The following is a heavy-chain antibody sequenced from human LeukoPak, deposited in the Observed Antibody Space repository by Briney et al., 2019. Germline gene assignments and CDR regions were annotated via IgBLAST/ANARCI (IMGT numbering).Heavy chain of an antibody. D-gene: IGHD4-11*01. CDR2: INHSGST. CDR3: ARAGDYSNYVDY. Sequence: PSETLSLTCAVYGGSFSGYYWSWLRPPPGKGLEWIGEINHSGSTNYNPSLKSRVTISVDTSKNQFSLKLSSVTAADTAVYYCARAGDYSNYVDYWGQGTLVTVSS. J-gene: IGHJ4*02. V-gene: IGHV4-34*01. CDR1: GGSFSGYY.